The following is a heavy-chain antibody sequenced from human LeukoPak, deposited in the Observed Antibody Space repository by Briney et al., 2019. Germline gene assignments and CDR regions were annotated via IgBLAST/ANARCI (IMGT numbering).Heavy chain of an antibody. Sequence: GASVKVSCKASGYTFTSYGISWVRQAPGQGLEWMGWISAYNGNTNYAQKLQGRVTMTTDTSTSTAYMELRSLRSDDTAVYYCARDLGGCSGGSCYENWFDPWGQGTLVTVSS. CDR3: ARDLGGCSGGSCYENWFDP. D-gene: IGHD2-15*01. J-gene: IGHJ5*02. CDR2: ISAYNGNT. V-gene: IGHV1-18*01. CDR1: GYTFTSYG.